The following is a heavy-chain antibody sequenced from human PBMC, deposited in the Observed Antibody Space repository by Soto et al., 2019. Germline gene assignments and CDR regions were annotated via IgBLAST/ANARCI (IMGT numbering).Heavy chain of an antibody. V-gene: IGHV5-51*01. CDR1: GYSFTNYW. D-gene: IGHD2-2*01. Sequence: GESLKISCKGSGYSFTNYWTGWVRQMPGKGLEWMGIIYPGNSDTRYSPSFQGQVTISADKSINTAHLQWSSLKASDTAMYYCARQREACTSTSCYYPFDIWGPGTMVTVSS. CDR2: IYPGNSDT. CDR3: ARQREACTSTSCYYPFDI. J-gene: IGHJ3*02.